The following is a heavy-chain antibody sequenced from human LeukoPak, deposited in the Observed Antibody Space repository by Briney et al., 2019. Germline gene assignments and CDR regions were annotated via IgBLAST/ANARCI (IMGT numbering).Heavy chain of an antibody. D-gene: IGHD2-15*01. Sequence: GGSLRLSCAASGFTFSLNEMNWVRQAPGKGLEWVSYISRSGSTKYYADSVKGRFTISRDNAKNSLFLQMNSLRAEDTAVYYCARVLRYCSGGNCYSGGLGYMDVWGKGTTVTISS. CDR3: ARVLRYCSGGNCYSGGLGYMDV. J-gene: IGHJ6*03. CDR2: ISRSGSTK. CDR1: GFTFSLNE. V-gene: IGHV3-48*03.